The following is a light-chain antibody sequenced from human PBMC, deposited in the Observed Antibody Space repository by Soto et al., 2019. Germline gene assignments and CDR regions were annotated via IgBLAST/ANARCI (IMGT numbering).Light chain of an antibody. J-gene: IGKJ1*01. CDR2: NAS. Sequence: EIVLTQSPGTLSLSPGERATLPCRASQTINSSYLTWYQQKPGQAPRLLIYNASSRGTGIPDRFSGSGSGTDFTLTISRLEPEDFAVYYCQQYGSSFWTFGQGTKVEIK. CDR1: QTINSSY. V-gene: IGKV3-20*01. CDR3: QQYGSSFWT.